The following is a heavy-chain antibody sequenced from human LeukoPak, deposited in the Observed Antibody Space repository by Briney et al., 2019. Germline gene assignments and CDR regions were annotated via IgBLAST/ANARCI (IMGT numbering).Heavy chain of an antibody. CDR3: ARHGYCTNGVCYSEYYYGMDV. Sequence: SETLSLTCAVYGGSFSGYYWSWIRQPPGKGLEWIGYIYYSGSTNYNPSLKSRVTISVDTSKNQFSLKLSSVTAADTAVYYCARHGYCTNGVCYSEYYYGMDVWGQGTTVTVSS. CDR1: GGSFSGYY. V-gene: IGHV4-59*08. J-gene: IGHJ6*02. CDR2: IYYSGST. D-gene: IGHD2-8*01.